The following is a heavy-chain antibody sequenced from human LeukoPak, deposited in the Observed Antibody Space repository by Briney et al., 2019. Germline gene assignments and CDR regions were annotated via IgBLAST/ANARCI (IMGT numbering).Heavy chain of an antibody. D-gene: IGHD3-10*01. CDR1: GGSISSGGYS. CDR3: ARAFTRITMVRGVISYFDY. CDR2: IYHSGST. J-gene: IGHJ4*02. V-gene: IGHV4-30-2*01. Sequence: SETLSLTCAVSGGSISSGGYSWSWIRQPPGKGLEWIGYIYHSGSTYYNPSLKSRVTISVDRSKNQLSLKLSSVTAADTAVYYCARAFTRITMVRGVISYFDYWGQGTLVTVSS.